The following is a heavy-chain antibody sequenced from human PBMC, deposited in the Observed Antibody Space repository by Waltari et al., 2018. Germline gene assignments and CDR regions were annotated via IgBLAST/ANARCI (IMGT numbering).Heavy chain of an antibody. CDR3: VKSAGGATIWLVFDD. V-gene: IGHV3-9*01. CDR1: GFKFDDYA. D-gene: IGHD3-16*01. CDR2: INWTSGNI. Sequence: EVQMVESGGGWGQAGRALGLSWAASGFKFDDYARHWVLHGTGTGLEWVSGINWTSGNISYADSVKGRFTISRDNAKNSLYLQMNSLRDDDTAFYYFVKSAGGATIWLVFDDWGQGTLVTVSS. J-gene: IGHJ4*02.